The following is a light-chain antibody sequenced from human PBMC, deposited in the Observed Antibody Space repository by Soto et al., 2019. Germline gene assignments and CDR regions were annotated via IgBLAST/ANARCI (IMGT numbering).Light chain of an antibody. Sequence: QSVLTQPPSVSGAPGQRVTLSCTGSTSNIGAGYDVHWYQHLPGTAPKLLIYGNSNRPSGVPDRFSGSKSGTSASLASTGLQAEDEADYYCQSYDNSLSGWVFGGGTKLTVL. J-gene: IGLJ3*02. CDR3: QSYDNSLSGWV. CDR1: TSNIGAGYD. V-gene: IGLV1-40*01. CDR2: GNS.